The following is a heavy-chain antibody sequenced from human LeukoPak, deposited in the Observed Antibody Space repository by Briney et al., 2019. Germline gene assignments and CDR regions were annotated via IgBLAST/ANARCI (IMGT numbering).Heavy chain of an antibody. J-gene: IGHJ4*02. CDR2: IISRGDTT. Sequence: GGSLRLSCAASGFTFNDYSMNWVRQAPGKGLEWVSNIISRGDTTHYADSVKGRFSISRDNAKNSVFLQLNSLRVEDTAVYYCARDYKYAFDNWGQGTLVTVSS. CDR1: GFTFNDYS. CDR3: ARDYKYAFDN. V-gene: IGHV3-48*04. D-gene: IGHD5-24*01.